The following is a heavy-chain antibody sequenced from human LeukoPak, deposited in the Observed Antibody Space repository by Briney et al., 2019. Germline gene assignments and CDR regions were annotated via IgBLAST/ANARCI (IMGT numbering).Heavy chain of an antibody. Sequence: ASVKVSCKASRYTFTSYDINWVRQATGQGLEWMGWMNPNSGNTGYAQKFQGRVTMTRNTSISTAYMELSSLRSEDTAVYYCARSPSMVRGGSPYNWFDPWGQGTLVTVSS. CDR1: RYTFTSYD. CDR2: MNPNSGNT. CDR3: ARSPSMVRGGSPYNWFDP. J-gene: IGHJ5*02. V-gene: IGHV1-8*01. D-gene: IGHD3-10*01.